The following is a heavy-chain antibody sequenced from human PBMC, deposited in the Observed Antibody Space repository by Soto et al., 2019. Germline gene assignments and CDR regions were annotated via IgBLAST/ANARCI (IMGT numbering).Heavy chain of an antibody. Sequence: GGSLRLSCAASGFTFNNAWMSWVRQAPGKGLECLGRIKTETDGGTTDYGAPVKGRFTISRDDSENTLYLQMNSLKTEDTSVYYCTTGLRFGEFYDYWGQGTLVTVSS. V-gene: IGHV3-15*07. J-gene: IGHJ4*02. D-gene: IGHD3-10*01. CDR2: IKTETDGGTT. CDR1: GFTFNNAW. CDR3: TTGLRFGEFYDY.